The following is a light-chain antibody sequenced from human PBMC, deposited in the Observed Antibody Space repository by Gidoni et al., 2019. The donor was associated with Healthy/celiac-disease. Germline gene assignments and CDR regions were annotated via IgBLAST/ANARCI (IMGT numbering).Light chain of an antibody. Sequence: DIVMTQSPDSLAGSLGERATINCKSSQRVLYSSNNKNYLAWYQQKPGQPPKLLIYWASTRESGVPDRFSGSGSGTDFTLTISSLQAEDVAVYYCQQYYSTPGTFGQGTKLEIK. CDR3: QQYYSTPGT. V-gene: IGKV4-1*01. CDR1: QRVLYSSNNKNY. J-gene: IGKJ2*01. CDR2: WAS.